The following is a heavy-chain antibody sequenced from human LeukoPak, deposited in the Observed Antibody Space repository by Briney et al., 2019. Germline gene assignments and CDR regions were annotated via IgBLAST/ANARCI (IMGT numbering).Heavy chain of an antibody. D-gene: IGHD6-13*01. Sequence: ASVKVSCKASGYTFTSYDINWVRQATGQGLEWMGWTNPNSGNTGYAQKFQGRVTITRNTSISTAYMELSSLRSEDTAVYYCARVPLYSSSWQGDLGYYFDYWGQGTLVTVSS. V-gene: IGHV1-8*03. J-gene: IGHJ4*02. CDR3: ARVPLYSSSWQGDLGYYFDY. CDR1: GYTFTSYD. CDR2: TNPNSGNT.